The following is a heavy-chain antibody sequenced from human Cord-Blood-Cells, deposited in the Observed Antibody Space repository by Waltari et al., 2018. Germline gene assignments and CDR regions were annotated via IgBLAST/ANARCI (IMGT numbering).Heavy chain of an antibody. J-gene: IGHJ5*02. CDR3: ARDKGNPSRGYNWFDP. V-gene: IGHV4-38-2*02. CDR1: GYSISSGYY. D-gene: IGHD1-1*01. Sequence: QVQLQESGPGLVKPSETLSLTCAVSGYSISSGYYWGWVRQPPGKGLEWIGSIYHSGGTYYNPSLKSRVTISVDTSKNQFSLKLSSVTAADTAVYYCARDKGNPSRGYNWFDPWGQGTLVTVSS. CDR2: IYHSGGT.